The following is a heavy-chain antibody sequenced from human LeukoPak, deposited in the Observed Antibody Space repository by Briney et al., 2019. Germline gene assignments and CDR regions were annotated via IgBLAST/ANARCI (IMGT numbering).Heavy chain of an antibody. CDR1: GGSISSYY. D-gene: IGHD4-17*01. V-gene: IGHV4-59*01. CDR2: IYYSGST. CDR3: ARGYGDYFDY. J-gene: IGHJ4*02. Sequence: SETLSLNCTVAGGSISSYYWTWIQQPPGKGLEWIGYIYYSGSTNYNPSLKSRVTISVDTSKNQFSLKLSSVTAADTAVYYCARGYGDYFDYWGQGTLVTVSS.